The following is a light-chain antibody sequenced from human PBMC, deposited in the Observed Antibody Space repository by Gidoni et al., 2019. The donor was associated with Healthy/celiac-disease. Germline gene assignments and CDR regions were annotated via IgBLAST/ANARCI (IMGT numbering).Light chain of an antibody. CDR1: SSNIGAGYD. Sequence: QSVLTQPPSVSGAPGQRVTISCTGSSSNIGAGYDVHWYQKFPGTAPKLLMYGNSNRPSGVPDRFSGSKSGTSASLAITGLQAEDEADYYCQSYDSSLSGVVFGGGTKLTVL. CDR3: QSYDSSLSGVV. J-gene: IGLJ2*01. CDR2: GNS. V-gene: IGLV1-40*01.